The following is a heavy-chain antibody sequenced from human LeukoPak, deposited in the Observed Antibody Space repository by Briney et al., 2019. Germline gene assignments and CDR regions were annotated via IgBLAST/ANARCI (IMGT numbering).Heavy chain of an antibody. V-gene: IGHV4-59*01. J-gene: IGHJ5*02. CDR3: ARVDGFWNSFDP. Sequence: PSETLSLTCTVSGGPINSYYWSWIRQPPGKGLEWIGYVYYSGTTNYNSALKSRVIISVDTSKNQFSLKLSSVTAADTAVYYCARVDGFWNSFDPWGQGTLVIVSS. D-gene: IGHD3-3*01. CDR1: GGPINSYY. CDR2: VYYSGTT.